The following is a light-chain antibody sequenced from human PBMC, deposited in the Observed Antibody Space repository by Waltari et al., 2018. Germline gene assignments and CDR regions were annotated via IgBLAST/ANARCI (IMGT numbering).Light chain of an antibody. CDR1: HSVGSN. V-gene: IGKV3-15*01. CDR2: GAS. CDR3: QHYNDWPLT. J-gene: IGKJ4*01. Sequence: IVMTQSPATLSLSPGESATLPCRASHSVGSNLAWYQQTPGQPPRLLVYGASTRATGIPARFSGSGSGTEFTLTISGLQSEDFAVYYCQHYNDWPLTFGGGTKVEIK.